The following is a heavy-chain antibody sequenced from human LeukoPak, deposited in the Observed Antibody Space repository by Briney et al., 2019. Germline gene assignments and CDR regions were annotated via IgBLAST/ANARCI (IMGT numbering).Heavy chain of an antibody. CDR1: GFTLSSYE. V-gene: IGHV3-23*01. J-gene: IGHJ5*02. Sequence: GGSLRLSCTASGFTLSSYEMSWIRQAPGKGLEWVSSIDYSGGSTYYADSVKGRFTISRDNSKNTLYLQLNSLRGDDTAVYYCARTTNYEIGFDPWGQGTLVTVSS. CDR3: ARTTNYEIGFDP. D-gene: IGHD1/OR15-1a*01. CDR2: IDYSGGST.